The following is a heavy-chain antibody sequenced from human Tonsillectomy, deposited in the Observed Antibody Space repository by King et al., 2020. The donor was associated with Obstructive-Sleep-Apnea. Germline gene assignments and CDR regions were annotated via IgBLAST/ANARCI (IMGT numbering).Heavy chain of an antibody. J-gene: IGHJ6*02. CDR3: ASMGYSSGWHSMDV. CDR2: INHSGGT. D-gene: IGHD6-19*01. CDR1: GGSFSDYY. V-gene: IGHV4-34*01. Sequence: QVQLQQWGAGLLKPSETLSLTCAVYGGSFSDYYWSWIRQPPGKGLEWIGEINHSGGTNYNPSLKSRVTISVDTSKNQYSLKLSSVTAADTAVYYCASMGYSSGWHSMDVWGQGTTVTVSS.